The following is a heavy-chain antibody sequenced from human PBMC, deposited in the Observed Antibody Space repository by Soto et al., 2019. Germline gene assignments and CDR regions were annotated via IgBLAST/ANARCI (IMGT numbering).Heavy chain of an antibody. Sequence: ASVKVSCKASGYTFTSYDINWVRQATGQGLEWMGWISAYNGNTNYAQMLQGRVTMTTDTSTSTAYMELRSLRSDDTAVYYCARGVGASYYFDYWGQGTLDTVSS. CDR1: GYTFTSYD. V-gene: IGHV1-18*01. CDR2: ISAYNGNT. CDR3: ARGVGASYYFDY. J-gene: IGHJ4*02. D-gene: IGHD1-26*01.